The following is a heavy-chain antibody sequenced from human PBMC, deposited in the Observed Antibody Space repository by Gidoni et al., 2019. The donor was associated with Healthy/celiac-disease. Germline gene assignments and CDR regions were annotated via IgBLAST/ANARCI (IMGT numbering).Heavy chain of an antibody. Sequence: EVQLVESGGGLVQPGRSLRLCCAASGSTFDAYTMHWVRQAPGKGLEVFSGISWNSGSIGYADSVKGRFTISRDNAKNSLYLQMNSLRAEDTALYYCAKDMSWDSSSWNLGSAFDIWGQGTMVTVSS. CDR1: GSTFDAYT. V-gene: IGHV3-9*01. CDR3: AKDMSWDSSSWNLGSAFDI. CDR2: ISWNSGSI. D-gene: IGHD6-13*01. J-gene: IGHJ3*02.